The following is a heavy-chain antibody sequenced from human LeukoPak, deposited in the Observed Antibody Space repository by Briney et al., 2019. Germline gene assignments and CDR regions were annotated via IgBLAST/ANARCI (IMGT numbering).Heavy chain of an antibody. CDR3: AGEESAAPRRVL. D-gene: IGHD6-25*01. CDR1: GGSISSGSYH. J-gene: IGHJ4*02. V-gene: IGHV4-61*02. CDR2: IYPSGST. Sequence: PSETLSLTCTVSGGSISSGSYHWSWIRQPAGKGLAWIGRIYPSGSTNYNPSLKSRVTISVDTSKNQFSLKLTSVTAADTAVYYWAGEESAAPRRVLWGKGTLVTVSS.